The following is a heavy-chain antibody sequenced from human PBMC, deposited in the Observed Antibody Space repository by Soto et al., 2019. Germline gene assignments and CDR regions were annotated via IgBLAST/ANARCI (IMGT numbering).Heavy chain of an antibody. CDR1: GFTFSSYA. J-gene: IGHJ5*02. Sequence: GGSLRLSCAASGFTFSSYAMSWVRQAPGKGLEWVSAISGSGGSTYYADSVKGRFTISRDNSKNTLYLQMNSLRAEDTAVYYCAKQRYFDWLLYSSWFDPWGQGTLVTVSS. V-gene: IGHV3-23*01. CDR2: ISGSGGST. CDR3: AKQRYFDWLLYSSWFDP. D-gene: IGHD3-9*01.